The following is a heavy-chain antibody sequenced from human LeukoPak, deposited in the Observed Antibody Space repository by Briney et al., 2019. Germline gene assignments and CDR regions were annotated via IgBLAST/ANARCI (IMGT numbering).Heavy chain of an antibody. CDR1: GFTFSSYA. D-gene: IGHD3-16*01. CDR3: ARMGQSHPVFDY. CDR2: TRNKARSYST. J-gene: IGHJ4*02. Sequence: GGSLRLSCAASGFTFSSYAMSWVRQAPGKGLEWVGRTRNKARSYSTEYAASVKGRFTISRDDSENSLYLQMNSLKTEDTAVYYCARMGQSHPVFDYWGQGTLVTVSS. V-gene: IGHV3-72*01.